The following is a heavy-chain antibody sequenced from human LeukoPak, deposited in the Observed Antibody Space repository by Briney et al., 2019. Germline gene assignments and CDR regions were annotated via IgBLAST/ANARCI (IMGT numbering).Heavy chain of an antibody. Sequence: GGSLSLSCAASGFTCSNYWMHWVRHAPGKGLVWVSRINSDGSTTTYADSVKGRFTISRDNAKNKLYLRRNSLRAEDTAVYFCTRGGVDYWGQGTLVTVSS. J-gene: IGHJ4*02. CDR2: INSDGSTT. V-gene: IGHV3-74*01. CDR3: TRGGVDY. CDR1: GFTCSNYW. D-gene: IGHD3-10*01.